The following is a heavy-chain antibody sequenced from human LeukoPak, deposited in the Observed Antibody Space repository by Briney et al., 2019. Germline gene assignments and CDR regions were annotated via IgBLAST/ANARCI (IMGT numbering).Heavy chain of an antibody. CDR1: GGTFSSYG. CDR3: ARAATVTLTDAFDI. CDR2: IIPIFGTA. D-gene: IGHD4-17*01. Sequence: ASVKVSCKTSGGTFSSYGISWVRQAPGQGLEWMGGIIPIFGTANYAQRFQGRVTITADESTSTAYMELSSLRSEDTAVYYCARAATVTLTDAFDIWGQGTMVTVSS. V-gene: IGHV1-69*13. J-gene: IGHJ3*02.